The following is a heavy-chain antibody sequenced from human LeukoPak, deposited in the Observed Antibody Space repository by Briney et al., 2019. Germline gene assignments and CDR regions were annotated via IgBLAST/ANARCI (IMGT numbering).Heavy chain of an antibody. CDR2: ISGSGGST. J-gene: IGHJ5*02. Sequence: GGSLRLSCAASGFTFSSYVVSWVRQAPGKGLEWVSAISGSGGSTYYADSAKGRFTISRDNSKNTLYLQMNSLRAEDTAVYYCAKDGIVVVPAAMSWFDPWGQGTLVTVSS. CDR1: GFTFSSYV. CDR3: AKDGIVVVPAAMSWFDP. D-gene: IGHD2-2*01. V-gene: IGHV3-23*01.